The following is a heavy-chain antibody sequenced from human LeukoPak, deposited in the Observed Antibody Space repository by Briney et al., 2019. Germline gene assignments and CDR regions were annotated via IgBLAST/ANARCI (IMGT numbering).Heavy chain of an antibody. CDR2: INPNSGGT. J-gene: IGHJ4*02. CDR3: ARGPNIDWGDSGLDY. D-gene: IGHD3-16*01. V-gene: IGHV1-2*02. CDR1: GYTFTGYY. Sequence: GASVKVSCKASGYTFTGYYMHWVRQAPGQGLEWMGWINPNSGGTNYAQKFQGRVTMTRDTSTSTVYMELSSLRSEDTAVYYCARGPNIDWGDSGLDYWGQGTLVTVSS.